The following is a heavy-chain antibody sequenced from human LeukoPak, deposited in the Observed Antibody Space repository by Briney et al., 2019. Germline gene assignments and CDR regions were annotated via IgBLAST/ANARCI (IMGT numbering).Heavy chain of an antibody. CDR2: IKQDGSEK. D-gene: IGHD5-12*01. V-gene: IGHV3-7*01. J-gene: IGHJ4*02. CDR1: GFTFGDYA. CDR3: ARAGYDY. Sequence: GGSPRLSCTASGFTFGDYAMSWVRQAPGKGLEWVANIKQDGSEKYYVDSMKGRFTISRDNAKNSLYLQMNSLRAEDTAVYYCARAGYDYWGQGTLVTVSS.